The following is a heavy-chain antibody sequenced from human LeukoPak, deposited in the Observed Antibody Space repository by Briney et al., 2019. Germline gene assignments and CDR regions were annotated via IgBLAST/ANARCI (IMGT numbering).Heavy chain of an antibody. CDR1: GFTFSSYA. V-gene: IGHV3-23*01. J-gene: IGHJ4*02. CDR3: AKGSGNCSSTICHVVFFDY. CDR2: ISGSGGGT. Sequence: GGSLRLSCAASGFTFSSYAMSWVRQAPGPGLEWVSAISGSGGGTYYADSVKGRFTISRANSKTTLYLQMNSLRAEDTPVYYCAKGSGNCSSTICHVVFFDYGGEGTLLTVS. D-gene: IGHD2-2*01.